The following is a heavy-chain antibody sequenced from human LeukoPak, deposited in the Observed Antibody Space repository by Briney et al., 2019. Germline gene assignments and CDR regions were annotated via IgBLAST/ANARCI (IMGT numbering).Heavy chain of an antibody. D-gene: IGHD5-12*01. Sequence: SETLSLTCTVSSGSINSYFWSWIRKPAGKGLEWIGRIYTSGSTNYNPSLKSRVTMSVDTSKNQFSLKLTSVTAADTAVYYCARGSGYDPDYYYYYMDVWGKGTTVTVSS. CDR2: IYTSGST. J-gene: IGHJ6*03. CDR3: ARGSGYDPDYYYYYMDV. CDR1: SGSINSYF. V-gene: IGHV4-4*07.